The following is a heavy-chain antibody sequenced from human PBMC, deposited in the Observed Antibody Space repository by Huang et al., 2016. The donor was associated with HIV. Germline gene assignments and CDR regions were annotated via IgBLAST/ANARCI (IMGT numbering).Heavy chain of an antibody. CDR3: SRINYAKTTYYLDFDF. Sequence: QVHLQESGPGLVKPSETLSLTCTVSGGSVSSGDYYWSWVRPPPGKGLEWIAYAYDDGSTNYNPSLESRLSMSVDTSRNQFSLKLRSVTAADTAVYYCSRINYAKTTYYLDFDFWGQGTLVTVSS. CDR2: AYDDGST. V-gene: IGHV4-61*08. D-gene: IGHD3-22*01. J-gene: IGHJ4*02. CDR1: GGSVSSGDYY.